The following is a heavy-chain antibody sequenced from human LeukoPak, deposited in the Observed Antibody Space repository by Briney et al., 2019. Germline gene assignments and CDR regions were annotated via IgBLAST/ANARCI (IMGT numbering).Heavy chain of an antibody. CDR3: ASLTDIEAGAVRY. V-gene: IGHV4-59*01. Sequence: PSETLSLTCTVSGGSIKNYYWSWIRQPPGKGLEWIGYIYYSGSTNYNPSLKSRVTISVDTSKNQFSLKLSSVTAADTAVYYCASLTDIEAGAVRYWGQGTLVTVSS. CDR2: IYYSGST. D-gene: IGHD1-26*01. CDR1: GGSIKNYY. J-gene: IGHJ4*02.